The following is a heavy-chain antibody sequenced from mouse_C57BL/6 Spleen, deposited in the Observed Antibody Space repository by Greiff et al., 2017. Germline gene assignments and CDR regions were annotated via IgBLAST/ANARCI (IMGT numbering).Heavy chain of an antibody. J-gene: IGHJ3*01. CDR2: IDPSDSYT. CDR3: ARTAQARAFAY. CDR1: GYTFTSYW. Sequence: VQLQQPGAELVMPGASVKLSCKASGYTFTSYWMHWVKQRPGQGLEWIGEIDPSDSYTNYNQKFKGKSTLTVDKSSSTAYMQLSSLTSEDSAVYYCARTAQARAFAYWGQGTLVTVSA. D-gene: IGHD3-2*02. V-gene: IGHV1-69*01.